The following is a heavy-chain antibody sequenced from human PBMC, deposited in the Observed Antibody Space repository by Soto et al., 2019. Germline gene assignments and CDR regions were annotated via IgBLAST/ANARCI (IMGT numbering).Heavy chain of an antibody. D-gene: IGHD3-10*01. CDR1: GGTLSDYA. CDR3: AVAAVREIMAQESSGMAV. V-gene: IGHV1-69*01. J-gene: IGHJ6*02. Sequence: QVQLVQSGAEVQTPGSSVKVSCKASGGTLSDYAISWVRQAPGQALEWMGGIMPTVDSANYAQNFQGRLTISADESTSTANLELSSLRSDDTAVYYCAVAAVREIMAQESSGMAVWGQGTTVIVSS. CDR2: IMPTVDSA.